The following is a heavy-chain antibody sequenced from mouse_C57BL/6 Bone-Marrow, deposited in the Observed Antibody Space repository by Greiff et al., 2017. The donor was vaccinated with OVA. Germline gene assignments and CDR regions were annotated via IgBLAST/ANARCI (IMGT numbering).Heavy chain of an antibody. J-gene: IGHJ4*01. Sequence: EVQLQESGGGLVQPGGSMKLSCVASGFTFSNYWMNWVRQSPEKGLEWVAQIRLKSDNYATHYAESVKGRFTISRDDSKSSVYLQMNNLRAEDTGIYYCTLDSSGYRDYAMDYWGQGTSVTVSS. D-gene: IGHD3-2*02. V-gene: IGHV6-3*01. CDR2: IRLKSDNYAT. CDR1: GFTFSNYW. CDR3: TLDSSGYRDYAMDY.